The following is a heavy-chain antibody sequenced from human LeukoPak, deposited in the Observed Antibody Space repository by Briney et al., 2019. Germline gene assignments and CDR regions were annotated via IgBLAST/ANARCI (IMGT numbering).Heavy chain of an antibody. D-gene: IGHD1-1*01. J-gene: IGHJ4*02. CDR2: ISAYNGNT. CDR1: GYTFTSYG. Sequence: SVKVSCKASGYTFTSYGISWVRQAPGQGLEWMGWISAYNGNTNYAQKLQGRVTMTTDTFTSTAYMELRSLRSDDTAVYYCARVRLFTPLEIIWGQGTLVIVSS. CDR3: ARVRLFTPLEII. V-gene: IGHV1-18*01.